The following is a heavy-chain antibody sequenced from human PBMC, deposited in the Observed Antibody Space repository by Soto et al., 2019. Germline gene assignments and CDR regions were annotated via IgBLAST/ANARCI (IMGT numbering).Heavy chain of an antibody. CDR1: GYSFTSYW. J-gene: IGHJ3*02. D-gene: IGHD3-9*01. V-gene: IGHV5-51*01. CDR3: AIAYSQAGYYDILTGYYPFAFDI. CDR2: IYPGDSDT. Sequence: PGESLKISCKGSGYSFTSYWIGWVRQMPGKGLEWMGIIYPGDSDTRYSPSFQGQVTISADKSISTAYLQWSSLKASDTAMYYCAIAYSQAGYYDILTGYYPFAFDIWGQGTMVTVSS.